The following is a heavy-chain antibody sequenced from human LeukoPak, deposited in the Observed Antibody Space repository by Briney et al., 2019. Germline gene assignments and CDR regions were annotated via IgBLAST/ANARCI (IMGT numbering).Heavy chain of an antibody. CDR3: ARVETSYYGSGTYEDWFDP. Sequence: SETLSLTCTVSGDSIRSGDYYWSWIRQPPGKGLGWIGYIYYSVTTYYNPSLKSRVTIEVDTSKNQFSLRLSSVTAADTAVYYCARVETSYYGSGTYEDWFDPWGQGTLVIVSS. D-gene: IGHD3-10*01. V-gene: IGHV4-30-4*01. CDR2: IYYSVTT. CDR1: GDSIRSGDYY. J-gene: IGHJ5*02.